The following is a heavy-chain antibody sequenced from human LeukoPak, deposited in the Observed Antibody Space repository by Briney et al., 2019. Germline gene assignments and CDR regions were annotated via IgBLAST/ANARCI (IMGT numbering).Heavy chain of an antibody. V-gene: IGHV1-2*02. CDR1: GYTFTDYY. J-gene: IGHJ6*02. CDR3: ARAVYGSGDYYWPGIDV. D-gene: IGHD3-10*01. Sequence: ASVTVSCKASGYTFTDYYMEWVRQAPGQGLEWMAWINPNSGGTKYAQKLQGRITMTRDTSISTVYMELSRLRSDDTAVYYCARAVYGSGDYYWPGIDVWGQGTTVTVS. CDR2: INPNSGGT.